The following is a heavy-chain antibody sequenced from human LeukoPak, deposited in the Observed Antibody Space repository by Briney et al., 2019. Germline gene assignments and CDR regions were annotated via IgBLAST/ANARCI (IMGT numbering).Heavy chain of an antibody. CDR3: ARQQGLQNLNFDY. CDR1: GYTFTAYH. CDR2: INPIGGTT. Sequence: GASVKVPCKASGYTFTAYHMHWVRQAPGQGLEWMGIINPIGGTTDYPQKFQGRVTMTRDTSTSTVYMELSSLSPEDTAVYYCARQQGLQNLNFDYWGQGALVTVSS. D-gene: IGHD4-11*01. V-gene: IGHV1-46*01. J-gene: IGHJ4*02.